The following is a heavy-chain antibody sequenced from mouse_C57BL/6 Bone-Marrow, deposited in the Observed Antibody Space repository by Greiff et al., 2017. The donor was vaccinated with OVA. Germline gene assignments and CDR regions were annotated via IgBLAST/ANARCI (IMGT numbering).Heavy chain of an antibody. J-gene: IGHJ4*01. CDR2: IHPNGGCT. CDR1: GFTFTSYW. V-gene: IGHV1-64*01. Sequence: QVQLQQSGAELVKPGASVKLSCKASGFTFTSYWMRWVKQRPGQGLEWIGMIHPNGGCTYYNEKFKSKATLTADKSSSTAYMQLSSLTSEDSAVYYCATTTVAPYAMDYWGQGTSVTVSS. D-gene: IGHD1-1*01. CDR3: ATTTVAPYAMDY.